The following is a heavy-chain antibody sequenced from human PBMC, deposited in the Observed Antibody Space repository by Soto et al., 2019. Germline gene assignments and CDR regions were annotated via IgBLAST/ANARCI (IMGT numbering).Heavy chain of an antibody. CDR2: IYYSGST. Sequence: SETLSLTCTVSGGSIGSGGYYWSWIRQHPGKGLEWIGYIYYSGSTYYNPSLKSRVTISVDTSRNQFSLKLSSVTAADTAVYYCARARIMITFGGVIVPYFDYWGQGTLVTVSS. V-gene: IGHV4-31*03. D-gene: IGHD3-16*02. CDR1: GGSIGSGGYY. J-gene: IGHJ4*02. CDR3: ARARIMITFGGVIVPYFDY.